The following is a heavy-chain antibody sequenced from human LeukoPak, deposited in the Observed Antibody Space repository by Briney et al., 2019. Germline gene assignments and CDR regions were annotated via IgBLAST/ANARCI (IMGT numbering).Heavy chain of an antibody. CDR2: IYYSGST. J-gene: IGHJ4*02. V-gene: IGHV4-59*01. D-gene: IGHD5-18*01. CDR3: ARVEGDTAMGFDY. Sequence: PSETLSLTCTVSGGSISSYYWSWIRQPPGKGLEWIGYIYYSGSTNYDPSLKSRVTISVDTSKNQFSLKLSSVTAVDTAVYYCARVEGDTAMGFDYWGQGTLVTVSS. CDR1: GGSISSYY.